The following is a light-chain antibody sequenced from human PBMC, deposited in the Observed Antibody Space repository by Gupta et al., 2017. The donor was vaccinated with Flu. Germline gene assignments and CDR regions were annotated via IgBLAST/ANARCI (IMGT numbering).Light chain of an antibody. CDR1: QPISNF. CDR3: QQRDSIPNT. Sequence: DIQMTQSPSSLSASVGDRVTITCRASQPISNFLNWYQQKPGKAPRLLICGASGVQSGVPSRFSGSGSGTXFTLTIXRRQPEEFATYYCQQRDSIPNTFGXGTKLEIK. J-gene: IGKJ2*01. V-gene: IGKV1-39*01. CDR2: GAS.